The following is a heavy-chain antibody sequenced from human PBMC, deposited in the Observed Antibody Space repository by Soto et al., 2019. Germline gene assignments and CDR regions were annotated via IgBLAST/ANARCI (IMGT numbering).Heavy chain of an antibody. CDR2: ISYDGSNK. Sequence: QVQLVESGGGVVQPGRSLRLSCAASGFTFSSYGMHWVRQAPGKGLEWVAVISYDGSNKYYADSVKGRFTISRDNSKNTLYLQMNSLRAEDTAVYYCAKGKKSHYYYMDVWGKGTTVTVSS. CDR1: GFTFSSYG. V-gene: IGHV3-30*18. J-gene: IGHJ6*03. CDR3: AKGKKSHYYYMDV.